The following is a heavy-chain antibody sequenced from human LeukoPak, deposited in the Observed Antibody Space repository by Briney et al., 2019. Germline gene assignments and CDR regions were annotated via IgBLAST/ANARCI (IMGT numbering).Heavy chain of an antibody. V-gene: IGHV1-2*02. Sequence: ASVKVSCKTSGYTFIAYYVHWVRQAPGQGLEWMGWINPNTGDTTYAQQFQGRVTMTRDTSLSTVYMELSSLRSDDTAVYYCARVVFDSSISRRFDSWGQGTQVAVFS. D-gene: IGHD3-3*02. CDR1: GYTFIAYY. CDR2: INPNTGDT. CDR3: ARVVFDSSISRRFDS. J-gene: IGHJ4*02.